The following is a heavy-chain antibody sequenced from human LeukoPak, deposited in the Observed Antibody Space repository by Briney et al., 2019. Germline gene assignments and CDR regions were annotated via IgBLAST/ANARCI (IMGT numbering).Heavy chain of an antibody. CDR2: ISSDGSNK. CDR1: GFIFSTYA. Sequence: GRSLRLSCEASGFIFSTYAMHWVRQAPGKGLEWLAVISSDGSNKYHVDSVKGRFTISRDNSKNTLYLEMDRVRLGDTAVYYCARDDIIVGATTLDYWGQGTLVTVSS. D-gene: IGHD1-26*01. V-gene: IGHV3-30*04. CDR3: ARDDIIVGATTLDY. J-gene: IGHJ4*02.